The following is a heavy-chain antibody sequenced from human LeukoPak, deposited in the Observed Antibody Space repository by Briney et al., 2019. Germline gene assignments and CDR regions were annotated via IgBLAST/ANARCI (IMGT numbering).Heavy chain of an antibody. CDR3: VRESFGNLQVIPSSHYMGV. CDR1: GGSISDAAYY. V-gene: IGHV4-31*03. J-gene: IGHJ6*03. Sequence: SETLSLTCTVSGGSISDAAYYWRWIRQHPGEGLKWIGYIYYSGSTSYNPSLKSRVTISVDTSKNQFSLKLTSVTAADTAVYFCVRESFGNLQVIPSSHYMGVWGKGITVIVSS. D-gene: IGHD3-10*01. CDR2: IYYSGST.